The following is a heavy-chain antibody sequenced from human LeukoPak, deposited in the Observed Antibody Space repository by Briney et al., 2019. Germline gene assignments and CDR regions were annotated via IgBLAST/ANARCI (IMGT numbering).Heavy chain of an antibody. Sequence: GESLRLSCAASGFTFSNYNMNWVRQAPGKGLECVSSISTSSIYIYYADSVKGRFTTSRDNARNSLYLQMTSLRAEDTAVYYCARCWGSGSYLFDAFDIWGQGTMVTVSS. V-gene: IGHV3-21*01. CDR1: GFTFSNYN. CDR2: ISTSSIYI. J-gene: IGHJ3*02. D-gene: IGHD1-26*01. CDR3: ARCWGSGSYLFDAFDI.